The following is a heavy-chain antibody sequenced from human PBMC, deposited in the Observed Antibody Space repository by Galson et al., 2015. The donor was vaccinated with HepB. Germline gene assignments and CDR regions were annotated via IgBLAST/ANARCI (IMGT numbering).Heavy chain of an antibody. J-gene: IGHJ4*02. Sequence: LRLSCAASGFTFSSYGMHWVRQAPGKGLEWVAVISYDGSNKYYADSVKGRFTISRDNSKNTLYLQMNSLRAEDTAVYYCAKDADCSGGSCYWGELIDYWGQGTLVTVSS. CDR3: AKDADCSGGSCYWGELIDY. CDR1: GFTFSSYG. V-gene: IGHV3-30*18. D-gene: IGHD2-15*01. CDR2: ISYDGSNK.